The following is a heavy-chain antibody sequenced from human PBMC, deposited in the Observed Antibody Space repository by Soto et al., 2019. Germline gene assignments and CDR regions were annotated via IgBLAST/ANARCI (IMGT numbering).Heavy chain of an antibody. D-gene: IGHD6-19*01. V-gene: IGHV3-30*18. Sequence: QVKLVESGGAVVQSGRSLRLSCTASRFRFSGYGIHWVRQAPGKGLEWVALISDDGKTQFFTDSVEGRFTISRDNSRNTLYLQMNSLRPEDTAVYYCVKGGYKTGWPPFDHWGHGTRVTVSS. CDR3: VKGGYKTGWPPFDH. CDR2: ISDDGKTQ. CDR1: RFRFSGYG. J-gene: IGHJ4*01.